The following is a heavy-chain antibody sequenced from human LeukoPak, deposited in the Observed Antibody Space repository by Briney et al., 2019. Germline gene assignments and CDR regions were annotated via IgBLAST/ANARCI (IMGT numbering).Heavy chain of an antibody. Sequence: GGSLRLSCAASGFTFSSYWMSWVRQAPGKGLEWVANIKEDGSEKYYADSVKGRFTISRDNAKNSLYLQMNSLRAEDTAVYYCARAGYSLPFDYWGQGTLVTVSS. J-gene: IGHJ4*02. V-gene: IGHV3-7*01. D-gene: IGHD3-9*01. CDR1: GFTFSSYW. CDR2: IKEDGSEK. CDR3: ARAGYSLPFDY.